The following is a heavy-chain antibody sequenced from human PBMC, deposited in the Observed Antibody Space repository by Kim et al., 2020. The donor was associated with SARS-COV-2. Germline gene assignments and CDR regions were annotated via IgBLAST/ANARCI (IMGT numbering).Heavy chain of an antibody. J-gene: IGHJ5*02. CDR3: ARASSNWFDP. CDR2: EST. Sequence: ESTYYNPSLKSRVTISLDTSKNQFSLKVSFVTAADTAVYYCARASSNWFDPWGQGTLVTVSS. D-gene: IGHD2-2*01. V-gene: IGHV4-31*02.